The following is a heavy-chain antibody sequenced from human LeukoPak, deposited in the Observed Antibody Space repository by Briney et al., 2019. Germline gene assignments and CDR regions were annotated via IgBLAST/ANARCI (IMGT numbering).Heavy chain of an antibody. J-gene: IGHJ5*02. CDR2: IYSGGST. Sequence: GGALRLSCAASGFTVSSNYMSWVRQAPGKGLEWVSVIYSGGSTYYADSVKGRFTISRDNTKNTLYLQMNSLRAEDTAVYYCARGRGYQLPRFDPWGQGTLVTVSS. CDR1: GFTVSSNY. CDR3: ARGRGYQLPRFDP. V-gene: IGHV3-53*01. D-gene: IGHD2-2*01.